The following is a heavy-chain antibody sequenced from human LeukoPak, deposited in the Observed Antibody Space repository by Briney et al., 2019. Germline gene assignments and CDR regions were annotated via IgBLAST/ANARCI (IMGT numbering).Heavy chain of an antibody. J-gene: IGHJ5*02. CDR3: ARDCGGVVVNGAT. CDR2: INHSGST. V-gene: IGHV4-34*01. Sequence: SETLSLTCAVYGGSFSGYCWSWIRQPPGKGLEWIGEINHSGSTNYNPSLKSRVTISVDTSKNQFSLKLSSVTAADTAVYYCARDCGGVVVNGATWGQGTLVTVSS. CDR1: GGSFSGYC. D-gene: IGHD3-22*01.